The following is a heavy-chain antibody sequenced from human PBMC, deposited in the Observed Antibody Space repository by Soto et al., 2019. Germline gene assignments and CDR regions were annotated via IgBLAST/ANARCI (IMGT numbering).Heavy chain of an antibody. V-gene: IGHV4-59*01. J-gene: IGHJ4*02. CDR3: ARLGGAERVGGDY. CDR1: GGCISSYY. D-gene: IGHD1-26*01. CDR2: IYYSGST. Sequence: QVQLQESGPGLVEPSETLSLTCTVSGGCISSYYWSWIRQRPGKGLEWIGYIYYSGSTNYNPSLKSRVTISVDTSKNQFSLKLSSVTAAATAVYYCARLGGAERVGGDYWGQGTLVTVSS.